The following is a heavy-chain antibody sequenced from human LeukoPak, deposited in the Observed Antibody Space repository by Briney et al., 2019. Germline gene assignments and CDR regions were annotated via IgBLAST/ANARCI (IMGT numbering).Heavy chain of an antibody. CDR1: GGSISSYY. J-gene: IGHJ4*02. CDR3: ARHPRRTARVWLPNYFDY. CDR2: IYYSGST. Sequence: PSETLSLTCTVSGGSISSYYWSWIRQPPGEGLEWIGYIYYSGSTNYNPSLKSRVTISVDTSKNQFSLKLSSVTAADTAVYYCARHPRRTARVWLPNYFDYWGQGTLVTVSS. V-gene: IGHV4-59*08. D-gene: IGHD5-18*01.